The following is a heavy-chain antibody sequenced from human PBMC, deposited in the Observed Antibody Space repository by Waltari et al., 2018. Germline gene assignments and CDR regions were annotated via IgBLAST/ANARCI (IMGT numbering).Heavy chain of an antibody. J-gene: IGHJ4*02. CDR1: GFTFSNYW. Sequence: EEQLVESGGGLVQPGGSLRLSCAASGFTFSNYWMHWVRQAPGKGLVWVSVINIGASDTRYADSVRGRFTISRDDAKNTVYLQMNSLGDEDTAVYYCARGLVTAVGYGDFWGQGTLVTVSS. D-gene: IGHD6-13*01. CDR3: ARGLVTAVGYGDF. CDR2: INIGASDT. V-gene: IGHV3-74*01.